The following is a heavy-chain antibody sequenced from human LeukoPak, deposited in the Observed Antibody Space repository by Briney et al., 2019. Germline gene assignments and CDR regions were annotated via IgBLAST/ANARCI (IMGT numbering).Heavy chain of an antibody. V-gene: IGHV4-59*01. CDR2: VYYSGST. D-gene: IGHD3-10*01. CDR3: ASHRRSHGSEY. J-gene: IGHJ4*02. Sequence: PSETLSLTCTVSGGSFEHYFWGWIRQPPGRGLEWIGYVYYSGSTDYSPSLKSRLTISADTSKNQFSLKLNSVTAADTAVYYCASHRRSHGSEYWGQGILVTVSS. CDR1: GGSFEHYF.